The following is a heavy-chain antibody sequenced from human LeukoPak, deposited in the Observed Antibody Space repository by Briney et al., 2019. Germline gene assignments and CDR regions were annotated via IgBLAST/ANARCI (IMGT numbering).Heavy chain of an antibody. CDR1: GFTFNNYP. D-gene: IGHD6-6*01. Sequence: GGSLRLSCAATGFTFNNYPMHWVRQAPGKGLEWVAVISYDGRVQKYADSVKGRFTISRDDSRSAVYLQMNSLRADDTAVYYCARASSSTNYFDYWGQGTLVTVSS. CDR3: ARASSSTNYFDY. CDR2: ISYDGRVQ. V-gene: IGHV3-30*03. J-gene: IGHJ4*02.